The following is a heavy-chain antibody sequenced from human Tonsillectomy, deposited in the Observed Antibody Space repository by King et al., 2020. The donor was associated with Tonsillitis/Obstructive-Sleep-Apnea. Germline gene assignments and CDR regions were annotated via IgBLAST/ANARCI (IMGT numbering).Heavy chain of an antibody. CDR2: IIPILGIR. J-gene: IGHJ6*02. Sequence: VQLVESGAEVKKPGSSVKVTCKASGDTFNSYAISWVRQAPGQGLEWMGGIIPILGIRNYAQKFQGRVTITADKSTRTAYMELSSLRNDDTAVYYCAREPCSGDSCYSGHYYDYGMDVWGQGTTVTVSS. D-gene: IGHD2-15*01. V-gene: IGHV1-69*10. CDR3: AREPCSGDSCYSGHYYDYGMDV. CDR1: GDTFNSYA.